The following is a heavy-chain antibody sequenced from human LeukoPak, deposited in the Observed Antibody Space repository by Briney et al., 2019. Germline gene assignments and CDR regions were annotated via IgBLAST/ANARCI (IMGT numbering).Heavy chain of an antibody. CDR2: ISSSSSSI. CDR1: GFTFSSYS. V-gene: IGHV3-21*04. Sequence: GGSLRLSCVASGFTFSSYSMHWVRQAPGKGLEWVSFISSSSSSIYYGDSVKGRFTISRDNAKKSLYLQMNSLRAEDTAVYYCARHDWFDPWGRGTLVTVSS. J-gene: IGHJ5*02. CDR3: ARHDWFDP.